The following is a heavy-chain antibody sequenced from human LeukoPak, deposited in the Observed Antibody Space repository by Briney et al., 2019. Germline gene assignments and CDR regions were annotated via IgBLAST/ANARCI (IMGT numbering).Heavy chain of an antibody. Sequence: PGGSLRLSCVVSGFTFRNYALHWVRQAPGKGLEWVANIKRDGSEKYCVDSVMGRFTISRDNAKNSLYLQMNSLRAEDTAVYYCASWRNDYYDRSGYLVPSTNYWGQGTLVTVSS. CDR2: IKRDGSEK. CDR1: GFTFRNYA. D-gene: IGHD3-22*01. CDR3: ASWRNDYYDRSGYLVPSTNY. V-gene: IGHV3-7*01. J-gene: IGHJ4*02.